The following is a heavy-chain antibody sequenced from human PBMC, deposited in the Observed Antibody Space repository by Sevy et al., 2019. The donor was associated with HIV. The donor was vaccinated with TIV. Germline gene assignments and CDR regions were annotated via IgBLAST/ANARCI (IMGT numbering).Heavy chain of an antibody. CDR2: IYHSGST. CDR3: ARVKLRGAYYYDF. J-gene: IGHJ4*02. CDR1: GYSIIGDYY. Sequence: SETLSLTCTVSGYSIIGDYYWGWIRQPPGKGLEWIVHIYHSGSTYYNPSLDSRVTPSVDPSKNQFSLRLSSVTAADTAIYYCARVKLRGAYYYDFWGQGTLVTVSS. V-gene: IGHV4-38-2*02.